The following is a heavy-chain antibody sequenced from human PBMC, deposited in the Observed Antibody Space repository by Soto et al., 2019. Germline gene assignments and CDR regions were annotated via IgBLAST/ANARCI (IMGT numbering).Heavy chain of an antibody. Sequence: QVQLVESGGGVVQPGRSLRLSCAASGFTFSNYGMHWVRQAPDKGLERVTLISFDGSTKYYADSVKGRFTISRDNSKNTLYLQMNSLRAEDTAVYCCANEVVTTYSFRDWGQGTLVIVS. D-gene: IGHD2-21*02. CDR3: ANEVVTTYSFRD. CDR2: ISFDGSTK. CDR1: GFTFSNYG. V-gene: IGHV3-30*18. J-gene: IGHJ4*02.